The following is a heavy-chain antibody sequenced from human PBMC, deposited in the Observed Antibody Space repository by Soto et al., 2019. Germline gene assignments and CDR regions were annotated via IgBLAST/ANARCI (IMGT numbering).Heavy chain of an antibody. V-gene: IGHV4-59*01. D-gene: IGHD6-13*01. CDR3: ATMEAAAGTNKPYYYMDV. CDR1: GRSISSYY. CDR2: IYYSGST. Sequence: PSEILSLTCTLSGRSISSYYWSWIRQPPGKGLEWIGYIYYSGSTNYNPSLKSRVTISVDTSKNQFSLKLSSVTAAGTAVYYCATMEAAAGTNKPYYYMDVWGKGTTVTVSS. J-gene: IGHJ6*03.